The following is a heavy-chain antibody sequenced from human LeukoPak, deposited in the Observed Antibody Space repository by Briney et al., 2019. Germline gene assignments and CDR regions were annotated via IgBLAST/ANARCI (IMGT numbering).Heavy chain of an antibody. V-gene: IGHV3-74*01. CDR2: INSDGSTT. Sequence: GGSLRLSCAASGFTFSSYWMHWVRQAPGKGLVWVSRINSDGSTTNYADSVKGQFTISRDNAKNTLSPQMNSLTAEDTAVYYCAGDELEEAFDIWGQGTMVTVSS. CDR3: AGDELEEAFDI. D-gene: IGHD6-6*01. CDR1: GFTFSSYW. J-gene: IGHJ3*02.